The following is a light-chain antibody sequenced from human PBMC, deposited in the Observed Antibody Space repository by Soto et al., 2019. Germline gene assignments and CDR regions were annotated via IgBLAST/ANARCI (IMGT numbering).Light chain of an antibody. CDR1: QSVGSSY. CDR2: GAS. Sequence: EIVLTQSPGTLSLSPGERAALSCGASQSVGSSYLAWYQQKPGQAPRLLIYGASSRATVIPDRFSGSGSGTDFTLTISRLEPEDLAVYYCQQYVSSQITFGQGTRLEI. V-gene: IGKV3-20*01. CDR3: QQYVSSQIT. J-gene: IGKJ5*01.